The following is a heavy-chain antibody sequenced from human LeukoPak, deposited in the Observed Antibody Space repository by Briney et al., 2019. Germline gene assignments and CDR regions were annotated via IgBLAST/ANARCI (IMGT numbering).Heavy chain of an antibody. Sequence: SETLSLTCTVSGGSISSYYWSWIRQPPWKGLEWIGYIYYSGSTNYNPSLKSRVTISVDTSKNQFSLKLSSVTAADTAVYYCARLQYDYVWGSYAYYFDYWGQGTLVTVSS. CDR1: GGSISSYY. J-gene: IGHJ4*02. V-gene: IGHV4-59*08. D-gene: IGHD3-16*01. CDR2: IYYSGST. CDR3: ARLQYDYVWGSYAYYFDY.